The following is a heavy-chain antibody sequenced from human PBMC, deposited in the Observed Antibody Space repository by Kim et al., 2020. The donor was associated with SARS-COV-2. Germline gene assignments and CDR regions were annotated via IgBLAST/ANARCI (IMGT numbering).Heavy chain of an antibody. D-gene: IGHD2-2*01. CDR3: ARHVSVPAAYDAFDI. CDR2: IYYSGST. J-gene: IGHJ3*02. V-gene: IGHV4-39*01. CDR1: GGSISSSSYY. Sequence: SETLSLTCTVSGGSISSSSYYWGWIRQPPGKGLEWIGSIYYSGSTYYNPSLKSRVTISVDTSKNQFSLKLSSVTAADTAVYYCARHVSVPAAYDAFDIWGQGTMVTVSS.